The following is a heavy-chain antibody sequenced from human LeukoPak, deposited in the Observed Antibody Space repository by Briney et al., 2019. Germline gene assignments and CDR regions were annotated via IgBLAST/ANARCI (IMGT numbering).Heavy chain of an antibody. J-gene: IGHJ2*01. D-gene: IGHD4-11*01. CDR2: VGGSGGST. Sequence: GGSLRLSCVASGFTITSYAVSWLGQAPGKGRKGVSAVGGSGGSTYSANSVKGRFTVSRDNSKNTLYLLMNSLRADDTAIYYCAKDIGNYNWNFDFWGRGTLVTVSS. CDR3: AKDIGNYNWNFDF. CDR1: GFTITSYA. V-gene: IGHV3-23*01.